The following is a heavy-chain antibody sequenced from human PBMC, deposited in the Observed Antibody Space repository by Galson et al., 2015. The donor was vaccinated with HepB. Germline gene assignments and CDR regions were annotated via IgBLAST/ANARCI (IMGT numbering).Heavy chain of an antibody. CDR3: AREVPPLYCSGGSCRYYYYYMDV. CDR1: GYTFTRYG. CDR2: INTYNGNT. D-gene: IGHD2-15*01. J-gene: IGHJ6*03. Sequence: VKVSCKASGYTFTRYGISWVRQAPGQGLEWMGWINTYNGNTNYARRLQGRVTMTTDTSTSTAYMELRRLRSDDTAVYYCAREVPPLYCSGGSCRYYYYYMDVWGKGTRVTVSS. V-gene: IGHV1-18*04.